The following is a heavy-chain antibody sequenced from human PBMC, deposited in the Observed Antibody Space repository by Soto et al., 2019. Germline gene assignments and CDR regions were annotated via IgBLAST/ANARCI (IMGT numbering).Heavy chain of an antibody. D-gene: IGHD2-21*02. CDR3: ARMVVTAIPPYYYGMDV. Sequence: SETLSLTCTVSGGSISSYYWSWIRQPPGKGLEWIGYIYYSGSTNYNPSLKSRVTISVDTSKNQFSLKLSSVTAADTAVYYCARMVVTAIPPYYYGMDVWGQGTTVTVSS. CDR2: IYYSGST. CDR1: GGSISSYY. J-gene: IGHJ6*02. V-gene: IGHV4-59*01.